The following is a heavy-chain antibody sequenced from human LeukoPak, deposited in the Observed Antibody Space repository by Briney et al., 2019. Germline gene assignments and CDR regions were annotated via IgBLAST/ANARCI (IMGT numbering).Heavy chain of an antibody. D-gene: IGHD3-22*01. J-gene: IGHJ4*02. CDR3: ASSPQYYYDSSGYYFDY. V-gene: IGHV1-69*06. Sequence: GASVKVSCKASGGTFSSYAISWVRQAPGQGLEWMGGIIPIFGTANYAQKFQGRVTITADKSTSTAYMELSSLRSEDTAVYYCASSPQYYYDSSGYYFDYWGQGTLVTVSS. CDR1: GGTFSSYA. CDR2: IIPIFGTA.